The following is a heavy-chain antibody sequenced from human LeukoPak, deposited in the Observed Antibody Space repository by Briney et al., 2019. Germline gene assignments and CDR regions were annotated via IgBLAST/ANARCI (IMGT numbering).Heavy chain of an antibody. D-gene: IGHD2-2*01. Sequence: SETLSLTCTVSGGSISGYYWSWIRQPPGKGLEWIGYIYYSGSTNYNPSLKSRVTISVDTSKNQFSLKLSSVTAADTAVYYCARSQGPVVPAADNWFDPWGQGTLVTVSS. CDR3: ARSQGPVVPAADNWFDP. V-gene: IGHV4-59*08. CDR2: IYYSGST. J-gene: IGHJ5*02. CDR1: GGSISGYY.